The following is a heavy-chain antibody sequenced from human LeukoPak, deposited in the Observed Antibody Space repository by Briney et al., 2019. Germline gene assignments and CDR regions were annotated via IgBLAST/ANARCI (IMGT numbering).Heavy chain of an antibody. Sequence: SETLSLTCAVYGGSFSGYYWSWIRQPPGKGLEWIGEINHSGSTNCNPSLKSRVTISVDTSKNQFSLRLSSVTAADTAVYYCARHGKSMTTVTRAFDYWGQGTLVTVSS. CDR2: INHSGST. J-gene: IGHJ4*02. CDR1: GGSFSGYY. V-gene: IGHV4-34*01. D-gene: IGHD4-11*01. CDR3: ARHGKSMTTVTRAFDY.